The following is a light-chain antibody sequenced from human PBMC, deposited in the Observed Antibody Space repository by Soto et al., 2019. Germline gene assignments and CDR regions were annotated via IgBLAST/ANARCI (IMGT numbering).Light chain of an antibody. J-gene: IGLJ1*01. CDR3: SSYTSSSTRV. V-gene: IGLV2-14*03. CDR2: DVS. CDR1: SSDVGGYNY. Sequence: QSVLTQPASVSGSPGQSITISCTGTSSDVGGYNYVSWYQQHPGKAPKLMIYDVSNRPSGVSNRFSGSKSGNTASLTISGLQTEEEADYYCSSYTSSSTRVFGTGTKVTVL.